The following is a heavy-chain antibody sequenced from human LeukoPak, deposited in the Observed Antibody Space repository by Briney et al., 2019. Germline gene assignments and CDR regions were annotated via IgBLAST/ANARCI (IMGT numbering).Heavy chain of an antibody. CDR2: IIPILGIA. J-gene: IGHJ4*02. D-gene: IGHD2-15*01. V-gene: IGHV1-69*04. CDR3: ARDRMGGSWTTPS. CDR1: GGTFSSYA. Sequence: ASVKVSCKASGGTFSSYAISWVRQAPGQGLEWMGRIIPILGIANYAQKFQGRVTITADKSTSTAYMELSSLRSEDTAVYYCARDRMGGSWTTPSWGQGTLVTVSS.